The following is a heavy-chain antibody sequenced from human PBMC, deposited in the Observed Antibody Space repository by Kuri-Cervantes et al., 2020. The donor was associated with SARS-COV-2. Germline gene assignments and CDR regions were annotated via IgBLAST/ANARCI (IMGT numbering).Heavy chain of an antibody. CDR2: ISSSGRTI. J-gene: IGHJ6*02. CDR1: GFTFSNYQ. D-gene: IGHD1-14*01. V-gene: IGHV3-48*03. CDR3: ARDDITGKNYYGMDV. Sequence: GESLKISCAASGFTFSNYQMNWVRQAPGRGLEWVSYISSSGRTIYYADSVKGRFTISRDNAKNSLYLQMNSLRAEDTAVYYCARDDITGKNYYGMDVWGQGTTVTVSS.